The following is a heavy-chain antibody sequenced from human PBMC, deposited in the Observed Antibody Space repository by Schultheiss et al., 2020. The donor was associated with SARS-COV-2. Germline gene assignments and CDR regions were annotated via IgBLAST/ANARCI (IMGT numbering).Heavy chain of an antibody. V-gene: IGHV4-31*03. J-gene: IGHJ4*02. Sequence: SQTLSLTCTVSGGSISSGGYYWSWIRQHPGKGLEWIGYIYYSGNTNYNPSLKSRVTISVDTSKNQFSLKLSSVTAADTAVYYCARRDTIVGAIAYFDYWGQGTLVTVSS. CDR1: GGSISSGGYY. CDR2: IYYSGNT. D-gene: IGHD1-26*01. CDR3: ARRDTIVGAIAYFDY.